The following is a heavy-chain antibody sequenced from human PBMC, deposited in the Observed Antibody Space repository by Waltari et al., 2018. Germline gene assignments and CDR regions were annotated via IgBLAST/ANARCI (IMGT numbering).Heavy chain of an antibody. D-gene: IGHD6-6*01. J-gene: IGHJ4*02. CDR2: ISTFNGNT. V-gene: IGHV1-18*04. CDR1: GYTFTSYG. Sequence: QVQLVQSGAEVKKPGASVKVSCKASGYTFTSYGISWVRQVPGQGLEWMGWISTFNGNTNYVQKFKGRVTMTTDTSTSTAYMELRNLKSDDTAVYYCARDLVSSIAARVFDSWGQGTLVTVSS. CDR3: ARDLVSSIAARVFDS.